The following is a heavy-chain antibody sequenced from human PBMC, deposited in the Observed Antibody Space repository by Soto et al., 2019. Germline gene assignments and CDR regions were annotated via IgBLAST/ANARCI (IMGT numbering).Heavy chain of an antibody. Sequence: SGGSLRLSCAASGFTFSSYGMHWVRQAPGKGLEWVAVIWYDGSNKYYVDSVKGRFTISRDNAKNSLSLQMNSLRAEDTAVYYCARDRYSYYDFWSGSLPYYYFGMDVWGQGTTVTVSS. D-gene: IGHD3-3*01. CDR2: IWYDGSNK. V-gene: IGHV3-33*01. CDR1: GFTFSSYG. CDR3: ARDRYSYYDFWSGSLPYYYFGMDV. J-gene: IGHJ6*02.